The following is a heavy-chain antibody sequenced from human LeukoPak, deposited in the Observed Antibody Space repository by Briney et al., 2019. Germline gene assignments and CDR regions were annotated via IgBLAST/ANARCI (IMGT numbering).Heavy chain of an antibody. D-gene: IGHD1-26*01. Sequence: KPSETLSLTCTVSVGSISSSGYYWGWVRQPPGKGLEWIASIYYSGSTYYNPSLKSRVTISVDTYKNQLSLKLSSLTDADTAVYYCARHEYSGSYYGLSWFDPWGQGTLVTVSS. CDR2: IYYSGST. J-gene: IGHJ5*02. V-gene: IGHV4-39*01. CDR1: VGSISSSGYY. CDR3: ARHEYSGSYYGLSWFDP.